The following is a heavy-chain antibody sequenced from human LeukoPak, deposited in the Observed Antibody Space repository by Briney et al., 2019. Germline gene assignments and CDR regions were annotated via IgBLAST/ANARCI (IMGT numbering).Heavy chain of an antibody. CDR3: ARFSEGGYCSGGSCYPSFYFDY. CDR1: GFTLSSYA. J-gene: IGHJ4*02. CDR2: ISYDGSNN. Sequence: GGSLRLSCAASGFTLSSYAMHWVRQTPGKGLEWVAVISYDGSNNYYADSVKGRFTISRDNSKNTLYLQMNSLRAEDTAVYYCARFSEGGYCSGGSCYPSFYFDYWGQGTLVTVSS. D-gene: IGHD2-15*01. V-gene: IGHV3-30-3*01.